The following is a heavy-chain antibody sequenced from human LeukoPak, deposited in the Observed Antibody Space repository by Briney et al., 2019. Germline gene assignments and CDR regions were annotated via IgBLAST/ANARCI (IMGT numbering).Heavy chain of an antibody. CDR3: ARADVFSTGYYRAASN. V-gene: IGHV1-46*04. CDR2: INPSGGST. D-gene: IGHD3/OR15-3a*01. CDR1: VYTFTRYY. Sequence: ASVKVSRKPSVYTFTRYYMHWVRQAPGQGLEWMGVINPSGGSTSYAQKLQGRVTVTSEASTSTVYMELRSVRSEDTAVYYCARADVFSTGYYRAASNCGQGTLVTVSS. J-gene: IGHJ4*02.